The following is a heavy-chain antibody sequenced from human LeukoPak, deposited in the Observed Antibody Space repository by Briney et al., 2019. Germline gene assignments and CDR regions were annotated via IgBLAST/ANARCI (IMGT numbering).Heavy chain of an antibody. CDR2: ISYDGNNK. CDR3: AKGYSTGWEVDY. D-gene: IGHD6-19*01. J-gene: IGHJ4*02. V-gene: IGHV3-30*18. Sequence: GGSLRLSCAASGFTFTNFGMHWVRQGPGKGLEWVAVISYDGNNKNYADSVKGRFTISRDNSKNTLYLQMNSLSVDDTAVYYCAKGYSTGWEVDYWGQGTLVTVSS. CDR1: GFTFTNFG.